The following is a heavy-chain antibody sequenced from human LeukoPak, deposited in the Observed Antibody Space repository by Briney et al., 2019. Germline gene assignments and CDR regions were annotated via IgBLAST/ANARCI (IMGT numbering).Heavy chain of an antibody. CDR2: IIPIFGTA. J-gene: IGHJ5*02. D-gene: IGHD3-9*01. CDR3: ARAILTGYYNWFDP. CDR1: A. V-gene: IGHV1-69*01. Sequence: AIXWVRQAPGQGLEWMGGIIPIFGTANYAQKFQGRVTITADESTSAAYMELSSLRSEDTAVYYCARAILTGYYNWFDPWGQGTLVTVPS.